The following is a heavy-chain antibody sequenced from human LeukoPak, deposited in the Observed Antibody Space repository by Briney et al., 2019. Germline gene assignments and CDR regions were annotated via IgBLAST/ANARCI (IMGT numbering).Heavy chain of an antibody. J-gene: IGHJ4*02. CDR3: AKDQFDGYNFDY. CDR1: GFTFSNFA. Sequence: GGSLRLSCAASGFTFSNFAMHWVRQAPGKGLEWVAVISYDGSNKYYADSVKGRFTISRDNSKNTLYLQMNSLRAEDTAVYYCAKDQFDGYNFDYWGQGTLVTVSS. V-gene: IGHV3-30*04. D-gene: IGHD5-18*01. CDR2: ISYDGSNK.